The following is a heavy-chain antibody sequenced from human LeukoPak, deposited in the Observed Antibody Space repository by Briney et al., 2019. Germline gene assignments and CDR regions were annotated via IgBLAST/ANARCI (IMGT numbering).Heavy chain of an antibody. CDR2: IGDSGGST. CDR3: AKDRSMTTAITYSDY. D-gene: IGHD4-11*01. Sequence: PGGSLRLSCAASGFTFSSYVMGWVRQAPGKGLEWVSSIGDSGGSTFYADSVKGRFTISRDNSKNTLYLQMNRQRAEDTAVYYCAKDRSMTTAITYSDYWGQGTLVTVSS. CDR1: GFTFSSYV. V-gene: IGHV3-23*01. J-gene: IGHJ4*02.